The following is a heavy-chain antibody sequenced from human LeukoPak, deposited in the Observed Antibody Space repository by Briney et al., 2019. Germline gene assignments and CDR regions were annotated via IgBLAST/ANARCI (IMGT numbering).Heavy chain of an antibody. J-gene: IGHJ6*03. CDR1: GFTFSSYE. CDR3: ARGIITIFGVVHDPWYYMDV. V-gene: IGHV3-48*03. D-gene: IGHD3-3*01. Sequence: GGSLRLSCAASGFTFSSYEMNWVRQAPGKGLEWVSYISSSGSTMYYADSVKGRFTISRDNAKNSLYLQMNSLRAEDTAVYYCARGIITIFGVVHDPWYYMDVWGKGTTVTVSS. CDR2: ISSSGSTM.